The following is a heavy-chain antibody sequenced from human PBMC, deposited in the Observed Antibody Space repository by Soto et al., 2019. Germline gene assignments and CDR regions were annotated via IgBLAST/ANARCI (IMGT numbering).Heavy chain of an antibody. CDR3: AKDRRPNYYYGMDV. CDR2: ISNDGSNK. D-gene: IGHD6-25*01. Sequence: QVQLVESGGGVVQPGRSLRLSCAASGFTFSSYGMHWVRQAPRKGLEWVAVISNDGSNKYYADSVKGRFTISRDNSKNTLYLQMNSLRAEDTAVYYCAKDRRPNYYYGMDVWGQGTTVTVSS. J-gene: IGHJ6*02. CDR1: GFTFSSYG. V-gene: IGHV3-30*18.